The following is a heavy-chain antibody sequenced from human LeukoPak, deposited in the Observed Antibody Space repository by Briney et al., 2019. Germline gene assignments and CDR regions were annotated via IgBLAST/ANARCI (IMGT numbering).Heavy chain of an antibody. CDR2: INPSGGST. CDR1: GYTFTSYG. J-gene: IGHJ4*02. Sequence: ASVKVSCKASGYTFTSYGISWVRQAPGQGLEGMGIINPSGGSTSYAQKFQGRVTMTRDTSTSTVYMELSSLRSEDTAVYYCAREEGGYYDSSGYSGVDYWGQGTLVTVSS. CDR3: AREEGGYYDSSGYSGVDY. D-gene: IGHD3-22*01. V-gene: IGHV1-46*01.